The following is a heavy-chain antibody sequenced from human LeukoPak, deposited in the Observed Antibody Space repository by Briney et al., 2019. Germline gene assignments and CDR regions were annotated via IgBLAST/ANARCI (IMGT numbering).Heavy chain of an antibody. D-gene: IGHD4-17*01. CDR1: GYTFTSNY. J-gene: IGHJ4*02. Sequence: ASVKVSCKAFGYTFTSNYMHWVRQAPGQGPEWMGVISPSGGSTTYAQKFQGRVTMTTDTSTSTAYMELRSLRSDDTAVYYCARYRGDYVTYYFDYWGQGTLVTVSS. CDR3: ARYRGDYVTYYFDY. V-gene: IGHV1-46*01. CDR2: ISPSGGST.